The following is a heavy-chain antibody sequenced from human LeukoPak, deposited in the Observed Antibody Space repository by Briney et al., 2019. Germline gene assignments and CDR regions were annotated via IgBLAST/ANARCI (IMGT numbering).Heavy chain of an antibody. Sequence: QPGRSLRLSCAASGFTFSSYAMHWVRQAPGKGLEWVAVISYDGSNKYYADSVKSRFTISRDNSKNTLYLQMNSLRAEDTAVYYCARAMIVVVSGDYWGQGTLVTVSS. D-gene: IGHD3-22*01. CDR2: ISYDGSNK. CDR3: ARAMIVVVSGDY. V-gene: IGHV3-30-3*01. CDR1: GFTFSSYA. J-gene: IGHJ4*02.